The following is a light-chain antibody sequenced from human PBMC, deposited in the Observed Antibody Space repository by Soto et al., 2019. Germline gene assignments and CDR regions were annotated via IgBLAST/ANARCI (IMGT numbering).Light chain of an antibody. CDR2: DAS. CDR3: QQRTNWPPWT. V-gene: IGKV3-11*01. Sequence: EIVLTQSPATLSLSPGEGATLSCRASQSVSNYLAWYQQKPGQAPRLLIYDASNRATGIPARFSGSGSGTDFTLTISSLEPEDFAIYYCQQRTNWPPWTFGQGTKVEIK. CDR1: QSVSNY. J-gene: IGKJ1*01.